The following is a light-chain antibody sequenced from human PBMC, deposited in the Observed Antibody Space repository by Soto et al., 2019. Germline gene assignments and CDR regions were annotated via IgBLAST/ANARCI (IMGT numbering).Light chain of an antibody. J-gene: IGKJ4*01. CDR2: DAS. CDR3: QQLNNFPS. Sequence: DIQLTQSPSFLSASVGDRVTITCRASQGITSYLAWYQQKPGKAPNLLIYDASTLQSGVPSRCSGSVSGTEFTLTISSLQPEDFATYYCQQLNNFPSFGGGTKVEIK. V-gene: IGKV1-9*01. CDR1: QGITSY.